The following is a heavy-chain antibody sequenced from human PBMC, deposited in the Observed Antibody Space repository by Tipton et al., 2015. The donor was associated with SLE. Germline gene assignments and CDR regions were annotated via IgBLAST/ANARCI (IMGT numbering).Heavy chain of an antibody. J-gene: IGHJ4*02. CDR2: IYYSGST. D-gene: IGHD2-8*02. Sequence: TLSLTCTVSGGSISSHYWSWIRQPPGKGLEWIGYIYYSGSTNYNPSLKSRVTISVDTSKNQFSLKLSSVTAADTAVYYCARVLVAQAGSGFDYWGQGTLVTVSS. CDR3: ARVLVAQAGSGFDY. CDR1: GGSISSHY. V-gene: IGHV4-59*11.